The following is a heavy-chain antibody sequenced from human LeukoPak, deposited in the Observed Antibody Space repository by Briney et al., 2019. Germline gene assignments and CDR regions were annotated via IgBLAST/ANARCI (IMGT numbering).Heavy chain of an antibody. Sequence: ASVKVSCKASGYSFANYGVNWVRKAPGQGLEWMGWINTNTGNPTYAQGFTGRFVFSLDTSVSTAYLQISSLKAEDTAVYYCARARSAYGDYVVDLVDYWGQGTLVTVSS. J-gene: IGHJ4*02. CDR2: INTNTGNP. D-gene: IGHD4-17*01. V-gene: IGHV7-4-1*02. CDR3: ARARSAYGDYVVDLVDY. CDR1: GYSFANYG.